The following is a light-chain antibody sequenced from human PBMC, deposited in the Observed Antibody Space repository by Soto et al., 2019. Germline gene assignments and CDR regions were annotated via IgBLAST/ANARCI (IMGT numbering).Light chain of an antibody. J-gene: IGLJ1*01. V-gene: IGLV2-14*02. CDR2: EVS. CDR1: SSDVGSYNL. CDR3: SSYTSSSTDV. Sequence: QSVLTQPASVSGSPGQSITISCTGTSSDVGSYNLVSWYQQHPGKAPKLMIYEVSNRPSGVSNRFSGSKSGNTASLTISGLQAEDEADYYCSSYTSSSTDVFGTGTKVTVL.